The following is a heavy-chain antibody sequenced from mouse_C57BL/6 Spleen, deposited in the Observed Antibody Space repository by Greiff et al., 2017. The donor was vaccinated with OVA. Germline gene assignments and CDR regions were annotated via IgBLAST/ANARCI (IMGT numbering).Heavy chain of an antibody. CDR3: ASNYVGY. Sequence: EVQLVESGGGLVKPGGSLKLSCAASGFTFSSYAMSWVRQTPEKRLEWVATISDGGSYTYSPDNVKGRFTISRDNAKNNLYLQMSHLKSEDTAMYYCASNYVGYWGQGTTLTVSS. CDR1: GFTFSSYA. V-gene: IGHV5-4*01. J-gene: IGHJ2*01. CDR2: ISDGGSYT.